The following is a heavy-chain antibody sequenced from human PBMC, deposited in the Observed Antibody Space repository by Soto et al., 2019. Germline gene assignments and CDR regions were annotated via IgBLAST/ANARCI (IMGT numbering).Heavy chain of an antibody. CDR2: XIXXFXTX. Sequence: SVKGSCKASGGTFSSYAISWVRQAPGQGLEXMGXXIXXFXTXXXAXXLQGRVTITADESTSTAYMELSSLRSEETAVYYCARAGRYSGSYYDYWGQGTLVTVSS. CDR1: GGTFSSYA. CDR3: ARAGRYSGSYYDY. J-gene: IGHJ4*02. V-gene: IGHV1-69*13. D-gene: IGHD1-26*01.